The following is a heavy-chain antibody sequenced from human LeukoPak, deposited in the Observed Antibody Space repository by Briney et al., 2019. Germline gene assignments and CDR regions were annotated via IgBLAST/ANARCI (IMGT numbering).Heavy chain of an antibody. CDR2: ISAYNGNT. CDR1: GYTFTSYG. Sequence: ASVTVSCTASGYTFTSYGISWVRQAPGQGLEWMGWISAYNGNTNYAQKLQGRVTMTTDTSTSTAYMELRSLRSDDTAVYYCARKYSSGWYYNYWGQETLVTVSS. CDR3: ARKYSSGWYYNY. J-gene: IGHJ4*02. D-gene: IGHD6-19*01. V-gene: IGHV1-18*01.